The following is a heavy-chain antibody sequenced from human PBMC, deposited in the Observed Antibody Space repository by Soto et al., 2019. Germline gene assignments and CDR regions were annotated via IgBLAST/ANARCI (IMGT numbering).Heavy chain of an antibody. Sequence: SVKVSCKASGDTFSSYAISWVRQAPGQGLEWMGGIIPIFGTANYAQKFQGRVTITADKSTSTAYXXXXSXRXEDTAVYYCARDYYGSGSYSSYYYYYGMDVWGQGTTVTVSS. CDR3: ARDYYGSGSYSSYYYYYGMDV. CDR2: IIPIFGTA. D-gene: IGHD3-10*01. CDR1: GDTFSSYA. J-gene: IGHJ6*02. V-gene: IGHV1-69*06.